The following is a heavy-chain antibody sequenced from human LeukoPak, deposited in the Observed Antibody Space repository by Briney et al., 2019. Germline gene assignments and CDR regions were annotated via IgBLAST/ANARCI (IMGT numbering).Heavy chain of an antibody. CDR3: ARPTRRDGYSSVDS. CDR2: INSDGSST. V-gene: IGHV3-74*01. J-gene: IGHJ4*02. D-gene: IGHD5-24*01. Sequence: GGSLRLSCAVSGFSFSSFDMNWVRQAPGKGLVWVSGINSDGSSTTYADSVKGRFTISRDNARNTLYLQMNSLRAEDTAVYYCARPTRRDGYSSVDSWGQGTLVTVSS. CDR1: GFSFSSFD.